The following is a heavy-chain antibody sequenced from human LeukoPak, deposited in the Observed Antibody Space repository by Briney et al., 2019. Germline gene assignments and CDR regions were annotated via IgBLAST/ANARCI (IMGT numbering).Heavy chain of an antibody. CDR3: ARDSAPSGYDYSSSFDY. CDR2: ISYDGSNK. D-gene: IGHD5-12*01. J-gene: IGHJ4*02. CDR1: GFTFSSYA. Sequence: GGSLRLSCAASGFTFSSYAMHWVRQAPGKGLEWVAVISYDGSNKYYADSVKGRFTISRDNSKNTLYLQMNSLRAEDTAVYYCARDSAPSGYDYSSSFDYWGQGTLVTVSS. V-gene: IGHV3-30-3*01.